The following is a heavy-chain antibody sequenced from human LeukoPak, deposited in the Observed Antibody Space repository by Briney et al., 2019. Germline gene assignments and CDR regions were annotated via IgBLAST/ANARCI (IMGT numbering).Heavy chain of an antibody. D-gene: IGHD5-12*01. Sequence: ASVKVSCKASGYTFTDYYIHWVRQAPGQGLEWMGIINPSGGSTRYAQTFQGRITLTRDTSTSTVYMELSSLRSEDTAVYYCARRYSVNWFDSWGQGTRVTVSS. V-gene: IGHV1-46*01. CDR1: GYTFTDYY. J-gene: IGHJ5*01. CDR2: INPSGGST. CDR3: ARRYSVNWFDS.